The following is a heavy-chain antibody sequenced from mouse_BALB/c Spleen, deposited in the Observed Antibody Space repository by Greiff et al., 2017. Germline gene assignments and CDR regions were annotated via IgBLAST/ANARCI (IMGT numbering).Heavy chain of an antibody. CDR1: GYTFSSYW. J-gene: IGHJ4*01. Sequence: VQLQQSGAELMKPGASVKISCKATGYTFSSYWIEWVKQRPGHGLEWIGEILPGSGSTNYNEKFKGKATFTADTSSNTAYMQLSSLTSEDSAVYYCARNRYLEGNYAMDYWGQGTSVTVSS. V-gene: IGHV1-9*01. CDR3: ARNRYLEGNYAMDY. CDR2: ILPGSGST. D-gene: IGHD2-14*01.